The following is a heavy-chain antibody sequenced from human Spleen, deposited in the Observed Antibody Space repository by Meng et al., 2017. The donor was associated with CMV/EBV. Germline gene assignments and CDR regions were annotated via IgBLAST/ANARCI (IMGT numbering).Heavy chain of an antibody. CDR3: AKDSNYDYYYGMDV. D-gene: IGHD4/OR15-4a*01. V-gene: IGHV3-9*01. CDR1: GFTFDDYA. J-gene: IGHJ6*02. CDR2: ISWNSGTI. Sequence: GGSLRLSCAVSGFTFDDYAMHWVRQAPGKGLEWVSGISWNSGTIGYADSVKGRFTISRDNAKNSLYLQMNSLRPEDTALYYCAKDSNYDYYYGMDVWGQGTTVTVSS.